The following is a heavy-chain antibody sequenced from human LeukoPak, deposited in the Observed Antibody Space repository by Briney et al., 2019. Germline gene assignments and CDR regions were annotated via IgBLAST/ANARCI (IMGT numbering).Heavy chain of an antibody. CDR2: VGTSADT. CDR3: ARGLHFRVYDSSDYYPY. J-gene: IGHJ4*02. V-gene: IGHV3-23*01. D-gene: IGHD3-22*01. CDR1: GFTFSSYA. Sequence: GGSLRLSCLASGFTFSSYAMDWVRQAPGQGLQWVSAVGTSADTYYADSVRGRFTISRDNSKNTLYLQMDSLRAEDTAVYYCARGLHFRVYDSSDYYPYWGQGTLVTVSS.